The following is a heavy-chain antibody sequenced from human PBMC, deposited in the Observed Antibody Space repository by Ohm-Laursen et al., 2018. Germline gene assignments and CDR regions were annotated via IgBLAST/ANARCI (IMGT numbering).Heavy chain of an antibody. CDR1: GFTFSNAW. V-gene: IGHV3-15*01. Sequence: GSLRLSCTASGFTFSNAWMSWVRQAPGKGLEWVGRIKRKADGETTDYAAPVKDRLTISRDDSKTTLNLQMNSLKTEDTAVYYCATGLPADDAFNIWGQGTMVTASS. CDR3: ATGLPADDAFNI. CDR2: IKRKADGETT. J-gene: IGHJ3*02.